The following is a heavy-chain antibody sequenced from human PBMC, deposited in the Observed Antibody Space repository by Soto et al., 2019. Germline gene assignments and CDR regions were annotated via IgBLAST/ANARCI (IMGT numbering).Heavy chain of an antibody. CDR3: ARDPLRGSPDYFDH. J-gene: IGHJ4*02. D-gene: IGHD1-1*01. Sequence: QVRLVESGGGVVQPGGSLRLSCAASGFTLRTYPMLWLRQTPGKGLEWLTVLSFDGKVKHYADSVGGRFTISRDISENTLYLQMNILRGEDTAVYYCARDPLRGSPDYFDHWGQGTLVTVSS. CDR1: GFTLRTYP. V-gene: IGHV3-30*04. CDR2: LSFDGKVK.